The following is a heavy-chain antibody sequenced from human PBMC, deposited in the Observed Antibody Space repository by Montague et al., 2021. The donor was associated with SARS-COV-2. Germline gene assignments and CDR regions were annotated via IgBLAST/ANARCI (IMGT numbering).Heavy chain of an antibody. J-gene: IGHJ6*02. Sequence: SDTVSLTCSVSGGSITSSSYYWGWIRQSPDKGLEWIGNIYYSGSTYYNPSLKSRVTISVDTSKYQFSLKLSSVTAADTAVYYCVSLWKYGSGSHYAPWDYYNYGVDVWGQGTTVTVSS. CDR1: GGSITSSSYY. D-gene: IGHD3-10*01. V-gene: IGHV4-39*01. CDR2: IYYSGST. CDR3: VSLWKYGSGSHYAPWDYYNYGVDV.